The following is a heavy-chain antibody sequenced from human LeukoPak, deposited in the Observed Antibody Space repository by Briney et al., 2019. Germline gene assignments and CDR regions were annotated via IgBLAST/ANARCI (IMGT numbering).Heavy chain of an antibody. CDR2: ISNSGSYI. V-gene: IGHV3-21*01. J-gene: IGHJ6*02. CDR3: ARRPTTYYEYYSYHAMDV. Sequence: GGSLRLSCVASGFSFSTYAMNWVRQAPGKGLEWVSSISNSGSYIYYADSVKGRFTISRDDAKKSVYLQMNSLRAEDTAVYYCARRPTTYYEYYSYHAMDVWGQGTTVTVSS. D-gene: IGHD3-22*01. CDR1: GFSFSTYA.